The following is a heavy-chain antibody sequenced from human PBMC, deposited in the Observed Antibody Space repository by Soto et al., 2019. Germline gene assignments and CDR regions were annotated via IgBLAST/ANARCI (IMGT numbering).Heavy chain of an antibody. J-gene: IGHJ6*03. CDR1: GGSFSGYY. CDR3: ARAPGFCSSTSCFYYYYYMDV. Sequence: QVQLQQWGAGLLKPSETLSLTCAVYGGSFSGYYWSWIRQPPGKGLEWIGEINHSGSTNYNPSLKIRVTISVDTSKNQFSLKLSSVTAADTAVYYCARAPGFCSSTSCFYYYYYMDVWGKGTTVTVSS. CDR2: INHSGST. V-gene: IGHV4-34*01. D-gene: IGHD2-2*01.